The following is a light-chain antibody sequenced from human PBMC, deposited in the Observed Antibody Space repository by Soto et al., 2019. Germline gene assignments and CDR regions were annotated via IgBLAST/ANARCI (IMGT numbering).Light chain of an antibody. CDR1: QSVRSN. Sequence: ETMMTQSPDTLSVSLGERATLSCRASQSVRSNLAWYQQKPGQSPRLLIYGASTRATGIPARFSGSGSGTEFTLTISSLQSEDFAVYYCQQYNNWPPITFGQGTRLEIK. CDR2: GAS. CDR3: QQYNNWPPIT. V-gene: IGKV3-15*01. J-gene: IGKJ5*01.